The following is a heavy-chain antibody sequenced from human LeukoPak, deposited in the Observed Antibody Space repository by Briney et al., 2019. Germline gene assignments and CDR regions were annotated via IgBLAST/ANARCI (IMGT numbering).Heavy chain of an antibody. CDR1: GFTVSSNY. CDR2: IYSGGST. Sequence: GGSLRRSCAASGFTVSSNYMSWVRQAPGKGLEWVSVIYSGGSTYYADSVKGRFTISRDNSKNTLYLQMNSLRAEDTAVYYCARDQTYYDFWSAYQYYYGMDVWGQGTTVTVSS. CDR3: ARDQTYYDFWSAYQYYYGMDV. V-gene: IGHV3-53*01. J-gene: IGHJ6*02. D-gene: IGHD3-3*01.